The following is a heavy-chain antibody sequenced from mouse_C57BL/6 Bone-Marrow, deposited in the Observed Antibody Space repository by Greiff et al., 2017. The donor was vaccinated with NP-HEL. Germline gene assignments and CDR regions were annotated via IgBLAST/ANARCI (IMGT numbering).Heavy chain of an antibody. J-gene: IGHJ2*01. Sequence: QVQLQQPGAELVMPGASVKLSCKASGYTFTSYWMHWVKQRPGQGLEWIGEIDPSDSYTNYNQKFKGKSTLTVDKSSSTAYMQLSSLTSEDSAVYYCARVLVGCFDYWGQGTTLTVSS. CDR2: IDPSDSYT. D-gene: IGHD2-12*01. CDR1: GYTFTSYW. V-gene: IGHV1-69*01. CDR3: ARVLVGCFDY.